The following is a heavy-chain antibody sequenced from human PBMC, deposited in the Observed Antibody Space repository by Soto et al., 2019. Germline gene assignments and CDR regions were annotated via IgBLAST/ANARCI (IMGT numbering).Heavy chain of an antibody. CDR1: GGSISSYY. J-gene: IGHJ5*02. V-gene: IGHV4-59*08. D-gene: IGHD6-13*01. CDR2: IYYSGST. Sequence: SETLSLTCTVSGGSISSYYWSWIRQPPGKGLEWIGYIYYSGSTNYDPSLKSRVTISVDTSKNQFSLKLSSVTAADTAVYYCARAKAPLYSSSWYWFDPWGQGTLVTVSS. CDR3: ARAKAPLYSSSWYWFDP.